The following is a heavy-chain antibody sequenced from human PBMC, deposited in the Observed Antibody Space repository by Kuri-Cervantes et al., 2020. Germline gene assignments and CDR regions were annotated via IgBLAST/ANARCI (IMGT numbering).Heavy chain of an antibody. CDR1: GFTFSSYS. CDR2: ITSTSNYI. Sequence: GGSLRLSCAASGFTFSSYSMNWVRQAPGKGLEWVSSITSTSNYIYYADSVKGRFTISRDNAKNSLYLQMNSLRAEDTAVYYCASRPASLAAAPFDYWGQGTLVTVSS. CDR3: ASRPASLAAAPFDY. V-gene: IGHV3-21*01. J-gene: IGHJ4*02. D-gene: IGHD6-13*01.